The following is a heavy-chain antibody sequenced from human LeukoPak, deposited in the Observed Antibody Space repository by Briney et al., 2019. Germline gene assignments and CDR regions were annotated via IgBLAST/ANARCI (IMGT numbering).Heavy chain of an antibody. CDR3: ARVGIAAAGSDY. CDR2: ISSSSSYI. V-gene: IGHV3-21*01. D-gene: IGHD6-13*01. J-gene: IGHJ4*02. CDR1: GYSISSGYY. Sequence: PSETLSLTCTLSGYSISSGYYWGWIRQPPGKGLEWVSSISSSSSYIYYADSVKGRFTISRDNAKNSLYLQMNSLRAEDTAVYYCARVGIAAAGSDYWGQGTLVTVSS.